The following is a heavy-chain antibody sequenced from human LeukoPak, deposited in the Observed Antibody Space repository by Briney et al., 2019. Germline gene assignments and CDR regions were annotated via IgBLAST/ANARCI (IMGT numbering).Heavy chain of an antibody. D-gene: IGHD4-23*01. CDR1: GYTFIGYY. CDR3: ARALYGGGGFDY. CDR2: INPNSGGT. Sequence: ASVKVSFKASGYTFIGYYMHWVRQAPGQGLEWMGWINPNSGGTNYAQKFQGRVTMTRDTSISTASMELSRLRSDDTAVYYCARALYGGGGFDYWGQGTLVTVSS. J-gene: IGHJ4*02. V-gene: IGHV1-2*02.